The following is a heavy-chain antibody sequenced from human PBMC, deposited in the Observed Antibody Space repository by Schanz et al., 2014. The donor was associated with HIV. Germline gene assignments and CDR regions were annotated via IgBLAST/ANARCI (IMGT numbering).Heavy chain of an antibody. CDR3: ARALGRFRLYHLDY. J-gene: IGHJ4*02. D-gene: IGHD3-16*01. CDR1: GFTFSSYA. V-gene: IGHV3-23*04. Sequence: VQLVESGGGVVQPGRSLRLSCAASGFTFSSYAMTWVRQGAGKGLEWVSTISESGRYTYYADSVKGRFTISRDNSKNTLFLQMNSLRAEDTAVYYCARALGRFRLYHLDYWGQGTLVTVSS. CDR2: ISESGRYT.